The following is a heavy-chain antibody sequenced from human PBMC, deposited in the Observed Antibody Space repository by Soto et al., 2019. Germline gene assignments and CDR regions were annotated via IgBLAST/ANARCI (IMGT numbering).Heavy chain of an antibody. Sequence: SVKVSCKASGYTFTTYGISWVRQAPGQGLEWMGRIIPILGIANYAQKFQGRVTITADKSTSTAYMELSSLRSEDTAVYYCARAFVRHGIAPPEHPALWARGTLVPVSS. CDR2: IIPILGIA. V-gene: IGHV1-69*04. CDR1: GYTFTTYG. J-gene: IGHJ2*01. D-gene: IGHD2-15*01. CDR3: ARAFVRHGIAPPEHPAL.